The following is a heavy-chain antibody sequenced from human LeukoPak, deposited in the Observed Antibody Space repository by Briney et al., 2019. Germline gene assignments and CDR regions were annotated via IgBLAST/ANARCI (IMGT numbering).Heavy chain of an antibody. CDR1: GFTFSSDW. V-gene: IGHV3-7*03. Sequence: GGSLRLSCAVSGFTFSSDWMTWVRQAPGKGLEWVANIKEDGSESYYVDSVKGRFTISRDNTKNSLYLQMNSLRAEDTAVYYCARFPRDPWRFDYWGQGTLVTVSS. CDR3: ARFPRDPWRFDY. CDR2: IKEDGSES. J-gene: IGHJ4*02. D-gene: IGHD5-12*01.